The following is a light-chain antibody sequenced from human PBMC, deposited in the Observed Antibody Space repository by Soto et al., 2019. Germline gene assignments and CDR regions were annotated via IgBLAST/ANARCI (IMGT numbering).Light chain of an antibody. J-gene: IGLJ1*01. V-gene: IGLV2-23*01. CDR3: CAYVNSSRYV. CDR2: EGS. Sequence: QSVVTQPDSVSASLGLSITISCTGTISDVGRFDVVSWYQQHPGQVPKLIIYEGSRRPSGVSSRFSGSKSGNTASLTISGLQAEDVAHYYCCAYVNSSRYVVGSGPKVTV. CDR1: ISDVGRFDV.